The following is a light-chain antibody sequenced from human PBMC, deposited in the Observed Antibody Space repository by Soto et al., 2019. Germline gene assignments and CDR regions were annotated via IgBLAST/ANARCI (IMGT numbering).Light chain of an antibody. CDR1: SSDVGGYNY. CDR3: SSYTSSSPYV. CDR2: EVS. J-gene: IGLJ1*01. V-gene: IGLV2-14*01. Sequence: QSVLTQPASVSGSPGQSITISCTGTSSDVGGYNYVSWYQQHPDKAPKLMMYEVSNRPSGVSNRFSGSKSGNTASLTISWLQAEDEADYYCSSYTSSSPYVFGTGTKVTVL.